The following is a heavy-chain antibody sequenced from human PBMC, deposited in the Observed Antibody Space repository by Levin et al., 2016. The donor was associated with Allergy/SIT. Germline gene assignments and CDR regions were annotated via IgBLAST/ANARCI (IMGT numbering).Heavy chain of an antibody. V-gene: IGHV3-30-3*01. J-gene: IGHJ6*02. CDR3: ARYPFTRYCSSTSCYGISGGMDV. D-gene: IGHD2-2*01. CDR1: GFTFSSYA. CDR2: ISYDGSNK. Sequence: GESLKISCAASGFTFSSYAMHWVRQAPGKGLEWVAVISYDGSNKYYADSVKGRFTISRDNSKNTLYLQMNSLRAEDTAVYYCARYPFTRYCSSTSCYGISGGMDVWGQGTTVTVSS.